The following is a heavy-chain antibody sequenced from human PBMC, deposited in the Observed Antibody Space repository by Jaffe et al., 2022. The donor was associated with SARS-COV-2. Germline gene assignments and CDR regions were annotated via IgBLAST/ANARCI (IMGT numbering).Heavy chain of an antibody. Sequence: QLQLQESGPGLVKPSETLSLTCTVSGGSVSSSVYYWAWVRQPPGKTLEWIATIYYNEATQYNPSLRSRASISIDTARNQFSLRLSSVTASDTAVYYCARELLPAFTDGPGGGAYWGQGTLVTVSS. CDR2: IYYNEAT. D-gene: IGHD2-8*01. J-gene: IGHJ4*01. V-gene: IGHV4-39*02. CDR3: ARELLPAFTDGPGGGAY. CDR1: GGSVSSSVYY.